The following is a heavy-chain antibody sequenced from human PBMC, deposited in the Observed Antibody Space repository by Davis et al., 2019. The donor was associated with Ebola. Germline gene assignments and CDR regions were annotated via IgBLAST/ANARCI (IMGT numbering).Heavy chain of an antibody. CDR3: TARIAAAGTGYYYYGMDV. Sequence: GSLRLSCAASGFTFSGSAMHWVRQASGKGLEWVGRIRSKANSYATAYAASVKGRFTISRDDSKNTAYLQMNSLKTEDTAVYYCTARIAAAGTGYYYYGMDVWGQGTTVTVSS. D-gene: IGHD6-13*01. CDR2: IRSKANSYAT. CDR1: GFTFSGSA. V-gene: IGHV3-73*01. J-gene: IGHJ6*02.